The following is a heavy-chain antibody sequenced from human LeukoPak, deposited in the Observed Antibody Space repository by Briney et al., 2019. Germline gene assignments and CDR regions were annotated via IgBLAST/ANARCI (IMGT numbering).Heavy chain of an antibody. CDR2: ISNIGTTT. CDR1: AFTLGDWY. J-gene: IGHJ4*02. D-gene: IGHD2-21*02. CDR3: ACDFRYLGHDF. Sequence: GGSLRLSCTASAFTLGDWYMSWIRQAPGNGLEWISYISNIGTTTYYAESVKGRFTISRDNAKNSLYLQMNSLRAEDTAVYYCACDFRYLGHDFWGQGTLVTVSS. V-gene: IGHV3-11*01.